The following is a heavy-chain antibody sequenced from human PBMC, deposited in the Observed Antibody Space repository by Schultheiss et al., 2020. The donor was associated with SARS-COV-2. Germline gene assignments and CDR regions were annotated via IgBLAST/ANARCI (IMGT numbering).Heavy chain of an antibody. CDR2: ISSDSVTR. D-gene: IGHD1-26*01. V-gene: IGHV3-48*01. J-gene: IGHJ5*02. Sequence: GGSLRLSCAASGFTFNKYSINWVRQAPGKGLEWVSYISSDSVTRYAESVKGRFTISRDNAKNTLYLQMNSLRAEDTAVYYCARQYSGSLNPWGQGTLVTVSS. CDR3: ARQYSGSLNP. CDR1: GFTFNKYS.